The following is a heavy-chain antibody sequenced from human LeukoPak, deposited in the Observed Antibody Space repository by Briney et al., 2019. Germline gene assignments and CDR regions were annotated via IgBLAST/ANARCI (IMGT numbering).Heavy chain of an antibody. D-gene: IGHD3-9*01. CDR3: ARDILTGYIGEGNNWFDP. CDR2: INPNSGGT. CDR1: GYTFTGYY. Sequence: GASVKVSCKASGYTFTGYYMHWVRQAPGQGLEWMGWINPNSGGTNYAQKFQGRVTMTRDTPISTAYMELSRLRSDDTAVYYCARDILTGYIGEGNNWFDPWGQGTLVTVSS. V-gene: IGHV1-2*02. J-gene: IGHJ5*02.